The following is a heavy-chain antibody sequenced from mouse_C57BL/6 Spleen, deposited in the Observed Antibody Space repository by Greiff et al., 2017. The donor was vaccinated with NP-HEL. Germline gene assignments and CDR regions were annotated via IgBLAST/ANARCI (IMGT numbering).Heavy chain of an antibody. J-gene: IGHJ3*01. Sequence: VQLQQPGAELVKPGASVKLSCKASGYTFTSYWMQWVKQRPGQGLEWIGEIDPSDSYTNYNQKFKGKATLTVDTSSSTAYMQLSSLTSEDSAVYYCARTDSSAPFAYWGQGTLVTVSA. V-gene: IGHV1-50*01. CDR1: GYTFTSYW. CDR3: ARTDSSAPFAY. D-gene: IGHD3-2*02. CDR2: IDPSDSYT.